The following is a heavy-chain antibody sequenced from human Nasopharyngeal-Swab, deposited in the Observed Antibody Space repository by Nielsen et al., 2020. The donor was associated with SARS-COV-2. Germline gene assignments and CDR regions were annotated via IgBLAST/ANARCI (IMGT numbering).Heavy chain of an antibody. CDR1: GFTFSSYS. V-gene: IGHV3-21*01. CDR2: ISSSSYI. J-gene: IGHJ3*02. Sequence: GESLRLSCAASGFTFSSYSMNWVRQAPGKGLEWVSSISSSSYIYYADSVKGRFTISRDNAKNSLYLQMNSLRAEDTAVYYCAREAGDAFDIWGQGTMVTVSS. CDR3: AREAGDAFDI.